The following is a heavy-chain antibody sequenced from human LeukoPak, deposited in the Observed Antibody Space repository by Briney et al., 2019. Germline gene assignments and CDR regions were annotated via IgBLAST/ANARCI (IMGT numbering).Heavy chain of an antibody. CDR2: IRYDGSNK. D-gene: IGHD3-10*01. V-gene: IGHV3-30*02. Sequence: PGGSLRLSCAASGFTFSSYGMHWVRQAPGKGLEWVAFIRYDGSNKYYADSVKGRFTISRDNSKNTLYLQMNSLRAEDTAVYYCAKDLGYYGSGSHYNQWLFDYWGQGTLVTVSS. CDR1: GFTFSSYG. CDR3: AKDLGYYGSGSHYNQWLFDY. J-gene: IGHJ4*02.